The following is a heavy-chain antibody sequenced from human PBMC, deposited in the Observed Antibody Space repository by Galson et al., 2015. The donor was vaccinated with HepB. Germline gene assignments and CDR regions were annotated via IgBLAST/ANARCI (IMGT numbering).Heavy chain of an antibody. D-gene: IGHD2-2*03. V-gene: IGHV3-23*01. Sequence: SLRLSCAASGFTFSNYAMSWVRQAPGKGPEWVSAISDGGDDTYYADSVRGRFTISRDNFKNTLYLQMNSLRAEDTAAYYCVKWARPGYGYFSEGFDVWGQGTMVTVSS. CDR3: VKWARPGYGYFSEGFDV. J-gene: IGHJ3*01. CDR2: ISDGGDDT. CDR1: GFTFSNYA.